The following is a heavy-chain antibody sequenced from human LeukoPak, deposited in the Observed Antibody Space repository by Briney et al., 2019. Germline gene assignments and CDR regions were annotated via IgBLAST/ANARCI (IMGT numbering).Heavy chain of an antibody. Sequence: PSETLSLTCTVSGGSISSYYWSWIRQPPGKGLEWIGYIYYSGSTNYNPSLKSRVTISVDTSKNQFSLKLSSVTAADTAVYYCARAPGWLQLSGAFDIWGQGTMVTVSS. CDR2: IYYSGST. D-gene: IGHD5-24*01. J-gene: IGHJ3*02. V-gene: IGHV4-59*01. CDR1: GGSISSYY. CDR3: ARAPGWLQLSGAFDI.